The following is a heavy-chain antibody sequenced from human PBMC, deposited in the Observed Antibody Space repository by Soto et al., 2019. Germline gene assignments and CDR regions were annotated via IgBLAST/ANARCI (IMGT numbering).Heavy chain of an antibody. CDR3: ARGVYSSSQYYFDY. CDR1: GGSISRSNR. J-gene: IGHJ4*02. D-gene: IGHD6-6*01. V-gene: IGHV4-4*02. Sequence: SETLSLTCPVSGGSISRSNRWIWDRQPPGKGLEWIGEIYHSGSTNYNPSLKSRVTISVDKSKNQFSLKLSSVTAADTAVYYCARGVYSSSQYYFDYWGQGTLVTVSS. CDR2: IYHSGST.